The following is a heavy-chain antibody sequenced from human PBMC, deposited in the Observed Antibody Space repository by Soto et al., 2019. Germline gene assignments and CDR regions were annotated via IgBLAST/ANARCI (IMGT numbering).Heavy chain of an antibody. CDR1: GGTFSSYA. CDR3: ARDYPPRAGGFDP. Sequence: ASVKVSCKASGGTFSSYAISWVRQAPGQGLEWMGGIIPIFGTANYAQKLQGRVTMTTDTSTSTAYMELRSLRSDDTAVYYCARDYPPRAGGFDPWGQGTLVTVSS. V-gene: IGHV1-69*05. CDR2: IIPIFGTA. D-gene: IGHD3-10*01. J-gene: IGHJ5*02.